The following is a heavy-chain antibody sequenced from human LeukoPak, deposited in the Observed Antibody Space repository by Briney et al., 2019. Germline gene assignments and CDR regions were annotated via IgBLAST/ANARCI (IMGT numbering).Heavy chain of an antibody. CDR2: INQSGGT. CDR3: ARDSDIVVVPAAMGMDV. Sequence: SETLSLTCAVYGGSFSDYYWSWIRQPPGKGLEWIGEINQSGGTYYNPSLKSRVTISVDTSKNQFSLKLSSVTAADTAVYYCARDSDIVVVPAAMGMDVWGKGTTVTVSS. J-gene: IGHJ6*03. CDR1: GGSFSDYY. V-gene: IGHV4-34*01. D-gene: IGHD2-2*01.